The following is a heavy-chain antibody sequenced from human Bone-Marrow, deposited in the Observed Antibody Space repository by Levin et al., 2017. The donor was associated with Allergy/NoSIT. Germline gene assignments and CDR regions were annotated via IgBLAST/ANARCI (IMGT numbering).Heavy chain of an antibody. D-gene: IGHD4-17*01. CDR1: GGSLSVSYYY. CDR3: ARRHDDYGYNWFDS. Sequence: ASETLSLTCTVSGGSLSVSYYYWGWIRQSPETGLEWIGNIHHTGTTHYNPSLESRVAIFVDTPKSQFSLRLTSVTAADTGVYFCARRHDDYGYNWFDSWGQGTLVTVSS. CDR2: IHHTGTT. J-gene: IGHJ5*01. V-gene: IGHV4-39*01.